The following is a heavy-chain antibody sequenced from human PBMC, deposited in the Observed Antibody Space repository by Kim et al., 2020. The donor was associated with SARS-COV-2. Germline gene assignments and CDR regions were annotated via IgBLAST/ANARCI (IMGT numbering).Heavy chain of an antibody. J-gene: IGHJ6*02. CDR2: FDPEDGET. V-gene: IGHV1-24*01. CDR1: GYTLTELS. D-gene: IGHD4-4*01. CDR3: ATGTVTTYLWEPYYYGMDV. Sequence: ASVKVSCKVSGYTLTELSMHWVRQAPGKGLEWMGGFDPEDGETIYAQKFQGRVTMTEDTSTDTAYMELSSLRSEDTAVYYCATGTVTTYLWEPYYYGMDVWGQGTTVTVSS.